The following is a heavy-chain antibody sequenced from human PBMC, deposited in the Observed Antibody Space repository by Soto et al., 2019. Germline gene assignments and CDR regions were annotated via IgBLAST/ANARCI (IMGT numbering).Heavy chain of an antibody. Sequence: ASVKVSCKASGYTLTRYSIHWVRQAPGQRLEWMGWINAGNGNTKFSQKFQGRVTITRDTSASTAYMELRGPRSEDTAVYYCAILGTYYFDNSDNYFDFWGQGTLVNVS. CDR2: INAGNGNT. CDR3: AILGTYYFDNSDNYFDF. D-gene: IGHD3-22*01. J-gene: IGHJ4*02. CDR1: GYTLTRYS. V-gene: IGHV1-3*01.